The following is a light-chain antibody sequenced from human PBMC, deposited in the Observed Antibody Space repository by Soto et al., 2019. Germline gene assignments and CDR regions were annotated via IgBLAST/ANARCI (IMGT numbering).Light chain of an antibody. Sequence: DIQLTQSPSFLSASVGDRVTITCRASQGISSYLAWFQQKPGRAPNLLIYGASTLQSGVPSRFSGSGSGTDFTLTISNLQPEDFATYYCQQVSGYPLNFGGGTKVDIK. J-gene: IGKJ4*01. CDR3: QQVSGYPLN. CDR2: GAS. CDR1: QGISSY. V-gene: IGKV1-9*01.